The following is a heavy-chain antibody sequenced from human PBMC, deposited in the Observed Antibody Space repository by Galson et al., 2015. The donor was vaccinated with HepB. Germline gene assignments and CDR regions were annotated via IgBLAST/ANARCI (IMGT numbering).Heavy chain of an antibody. V-gene: IGHV3-30*02. CDR1: GFTFSSYG. CDR3: AKGYNTGWCNWFDP. D-gene: IGHD6-19*01. Sequence: SLRLSCAASGFTFSSYGMHWVRQAPGKGLEWVAFIVWDGSGDYSGDSAKGRFTVSRDNSRNTLFLQMNSLTVEDTAVYYCAKGYNTGWCNWFDPWGQGTLVTVSS. J-gene: IGHJ5*02. CDR2: IVWDGSGD.